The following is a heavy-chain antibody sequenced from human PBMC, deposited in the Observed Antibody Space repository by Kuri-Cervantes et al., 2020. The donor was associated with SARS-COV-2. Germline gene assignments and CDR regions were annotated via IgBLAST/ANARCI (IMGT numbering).Heavy chain of an antibody. CDR2: INPSGGST. CDR3: ARVLRRYFDWP. D-gene: IGHD3-9*01. V-gene: IGHV1-46*01. CDR1: GYTFTSYY. J-gene: IGHJ5*02. Sequence: GGSLRLSCKASGYTFTSYYMHWVRQAPGQGLEWMGIINPSGGSTSYAQKFQGRVTMTRDTSISTAYMELSRLRSDDTAVYYCARVLRRYFDWPWGQGTLVTVSS.